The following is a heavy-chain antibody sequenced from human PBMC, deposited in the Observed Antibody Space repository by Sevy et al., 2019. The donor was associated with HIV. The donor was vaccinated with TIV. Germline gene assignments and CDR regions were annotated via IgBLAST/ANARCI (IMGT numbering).Heavy chain of an antibody. Sequence: GGSLRLSCAASGFTFSANWMNWVRQAPGKGLEWVANIKGDGSDKNYVDSVEGRFTISRDDAKNLLYLQMNSLRVEDTAVYYCAHETFGGFESGGQGTLVTVSS. CDR2: IKGDGSDK. D-gene: IGHD3-16*01. J-gene: IGHJ4*02. V-gene: IGHV3-7*01. CDR1: GFTFSANW. CDR3: AHETFGGFES.